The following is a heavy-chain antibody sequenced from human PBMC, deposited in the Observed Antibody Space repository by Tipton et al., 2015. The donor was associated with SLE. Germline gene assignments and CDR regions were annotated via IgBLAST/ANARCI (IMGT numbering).Heavy chain of an antibody. CDR1: GFTFSNFW. J-gene: IGHJ4*02. Sequence: SLRLSCAASGFTFSNFWMHWVRQAPGKGLVWVSRIYTDGSRIHYADSVKGRFTISRDNSKNMLYLQMNSLRVEDTAVYYCAKGGTGKFDYWGQGTLVTVSS. D-gene: IGHD7-27*01. CDR2: IYTDGSRI. CDR3: AKGGTGKFDY. V-gene: IGHV3-74*01.